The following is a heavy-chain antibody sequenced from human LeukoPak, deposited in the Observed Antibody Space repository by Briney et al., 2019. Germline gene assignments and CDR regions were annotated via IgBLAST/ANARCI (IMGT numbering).Heavy chain of an antibody. J-gene: IGHJ5*02. Sequence: SETLSLTCTVSGGSISSGSYYWSWIRQPAGKGLEWIGRIYASGSTNYNPSLKSRVTMSVDTSKNQFSLRLSSVTAADTAVYYCARDYYDSSGYVSPFDPWGQGTLVTVSS. V-gene: IGHV4-61*02. CDR1: GGSISSGSYY. D-gene: IGHD3-22*01. CDR3: ARDYYDSSGYVSPFDP. CDR2: IYASGST.